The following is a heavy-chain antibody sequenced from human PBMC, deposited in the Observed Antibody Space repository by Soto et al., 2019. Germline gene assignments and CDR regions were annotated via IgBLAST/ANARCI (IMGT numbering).Heavy chain of an antibody. J-gene: IGHJ6*02. CDR1: GFTFSSYA. Sequence: PGGSLRLSCAASGFTFSSYAMNWVRRAPGKGLEWVSGINGGGDTTYYADSMKGLFTISRDNSKNTLYLQMTSLRADDTAVYYCVKDEVTGNSFLHPHYSGMDVWGQGTTVTVSS. CDR2: INGGGDTT. CDR3: VKDEVTGNSFLHPHYSGMDV. V-gene: IGHV3-23*01. D-gene: IGHD3-10*01.